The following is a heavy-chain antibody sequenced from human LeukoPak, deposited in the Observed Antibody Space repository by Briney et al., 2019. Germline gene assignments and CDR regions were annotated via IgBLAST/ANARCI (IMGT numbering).Heavy chain of an antibody. D-gene: IGHD3-16*01. CDR2: ISYDGDNE. CDR1: GFTFSNFA. J-gene: IGHJ6*02. Sequence: PGGSLRLSCAASGFTFSNFAVHWVRQAPGKGLEWVAVISYDGDNEYYADSVKGQFTISRDNSKDRLYLQMNSLRPEDTAMYYCARVRGGRSWYYYGLDVWGRGTTVTVSS. V-gene: IGHV3-30-3*01. CDR3: ARVRGGRSWYYYGLDV.